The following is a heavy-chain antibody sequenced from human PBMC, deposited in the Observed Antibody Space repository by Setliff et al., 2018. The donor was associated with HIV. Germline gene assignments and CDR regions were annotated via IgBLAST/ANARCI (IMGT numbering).Heavy chain of an antibody. D-gene: IGHD5-12*01. CDR3: ARRRGYGYTFDN. CDR1: DDSLSSSNYY. J-gene: IGHJ4*02. Sequence: SETLSLTCSVSDDSLSSSNYYWGWARQPPGKGLEWIAMIYYSGTTYYSPSLKSRVTISVDTSMKQLFLRLNYVTAADTAVYYCARRRGYGYTFDNWGQGLLVTVSS. V-gene: IGHV4-39*01. CDR2: IYYSGTT.